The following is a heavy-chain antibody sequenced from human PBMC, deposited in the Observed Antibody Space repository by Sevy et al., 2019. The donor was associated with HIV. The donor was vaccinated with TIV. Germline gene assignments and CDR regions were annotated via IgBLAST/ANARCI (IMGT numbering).Heavy chain of an antibody. V-gene: IGHV1-2*02. CDR2: INPNSGGT. CDR1: GYTFTGYY. CDR3: ARDLDIVVVVAAPTVGMDV. D-gene: IGHD2-15*01. J-gene: IGHJ6*02. Sequence: ASVKVSCKASGYTFTGYYMHWVRQAPGQGLEWMGWINPNSGGTNYAQKFQGRVTMTRDTSISTAYMELSRLRSDDTAVYYCARDLDIVVVVAAPTVGMDVWDQGTTVTVSS.